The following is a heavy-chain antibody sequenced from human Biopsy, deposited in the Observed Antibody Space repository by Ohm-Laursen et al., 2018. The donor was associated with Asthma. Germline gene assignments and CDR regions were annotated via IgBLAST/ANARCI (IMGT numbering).Heavy chain of an antibody. CDR3: TRDRFYNSVTSESFYYGVDV. J-gene: IGHJ6*02. CDR1: GFRFPIYG. Sequence: RSLRLSCSASGFRFPIYGMHWVRQGPGKGPEWVALISYDGRETGYVDSVKGRFTISRDNFRNTVHFQMSSLRPEDSAVYYCTRDRFYNSVTSESFYYGVDVWGQGTTVTVSS. D-gene: IGHD2-21*02. V-gene: IGHV3-30*03. CDR2: ISYDGRET.